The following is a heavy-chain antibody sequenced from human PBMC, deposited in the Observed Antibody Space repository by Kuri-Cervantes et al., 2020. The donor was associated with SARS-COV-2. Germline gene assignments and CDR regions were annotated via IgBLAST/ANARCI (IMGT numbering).Heavy chain of an antibody. Sequence: GGSLRLSCAASGFTFSSYEMNWVRQAPGKGLEWVSYISSSGSTIYYADSVKGRFTISRDNAKNSLYLQMNSLRAEDTAVYYCAREEWLHIHDAFDIWGQGTMVTVSS. CDR2: ISSSGSTI. J-gene: IGHJ3*02. CDR3: AREEWLHIHDAFDI. CDR1: GFTFSSYE. D-gene: IGHD5-24*01. V-gene: IGHV3-48*03.